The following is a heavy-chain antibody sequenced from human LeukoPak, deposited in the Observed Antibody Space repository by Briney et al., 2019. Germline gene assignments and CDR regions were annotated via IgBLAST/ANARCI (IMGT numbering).Heavy chain of an antibody. Sequence: GGSLRLSCAASGFTVSSNYMSWVRQAPGKGPEWVSVIYSGGSTYYADSVKGRFTISRDNSKNTLYLQKNSLRAEDTAVYYCARARYGSGSYYNADYWGQGTLVTVSS. J-gene: IGHJ4*02. D-gene: IGHD3-10*01. CDR2: IYSGGST. CDR3: ARARYGSGSYYNADY. V-gene: IGHV3-53*01. CDR1: GFTVSSNY.